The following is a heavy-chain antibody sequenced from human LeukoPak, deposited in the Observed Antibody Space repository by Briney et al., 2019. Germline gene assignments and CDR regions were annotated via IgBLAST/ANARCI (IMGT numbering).Heavy chain of an antibody. CDR1: GYTFTSYY. D-gene: IGHD4-17*01. Sequence: GASVKVSCKASGYTFTSYYMHWVRQAPGQGLEWMGIINPSGGSTSYAQRFQGRVTMTRDMSTSTVYMELSSLRSEDTAVYYCARQPSTVTTIRSGLDYWGQGTLVTVSS. CDR2: INPSGGST. V-gene: IGHV1-46*01. J-gene: IGHJ4*02. CDR3: ARQPSTVTTIRSGLDY.